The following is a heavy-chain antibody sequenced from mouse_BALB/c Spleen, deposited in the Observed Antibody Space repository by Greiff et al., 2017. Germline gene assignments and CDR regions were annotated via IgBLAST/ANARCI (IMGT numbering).Heavy chain of an antibody. J-gene: IGHJ4*01. V-gene: IGHV5-6*02. CDR1: GFTFSSYG. CDR2: ISSGGSYT. Sequence: EVKLEESGGDLVKPGGSLKLSCAASGFTFSSYGMSWVRQTPDKRLEWVATISSGGSYTYYPDSVKGRCTISRDNAKNTLYLQMSSLKSEDTAMYYCASLTGKDAMDYWGQGTSVTVSS. CDR3: ASLTGKDAMDY. D-gene: IGHD4-1*01.